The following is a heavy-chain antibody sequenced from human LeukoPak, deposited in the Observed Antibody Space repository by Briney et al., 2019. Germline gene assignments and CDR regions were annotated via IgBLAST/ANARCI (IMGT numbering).Heavy chain of an antibody. Sequence: ASVKVSCKTSGYTFIDNALHWVRQAPGQRREWMGWLNPATAKTKYSQRFQGRFSITWDTSASTVYMDLWSLRSEDTAVYYCARDFNWAVDIWGQGTVVTVSS. CDR1: GYTFIDNA. CDR2: LNPATAKT. J-gene: IGHJ3*02. D-gene: IGHD1-1*01. CDR3: ARDFNWAVDI. V-gene: IGHV1-3*01.